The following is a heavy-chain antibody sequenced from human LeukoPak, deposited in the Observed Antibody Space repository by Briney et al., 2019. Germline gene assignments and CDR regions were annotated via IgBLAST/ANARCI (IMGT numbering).Heavy chain of an antibody. J-gene: IGHJ4*02. CDR1: GFTFSKYW. CDR3: ASLWFGGL. D-gene: IGHD3-10*01. Sequence: GGSLRLSCVASGFTFSKYWMTWVRQAPGKGLEWVANIKEDGSEESYDDSVKGRFTISRDNAKNSVYLQMNSLRGEDTAVYYCASLWFGGLWGQGTQVTVSS. V-gene: IGHV3-7*01. CDR2: IKEDGSEE.